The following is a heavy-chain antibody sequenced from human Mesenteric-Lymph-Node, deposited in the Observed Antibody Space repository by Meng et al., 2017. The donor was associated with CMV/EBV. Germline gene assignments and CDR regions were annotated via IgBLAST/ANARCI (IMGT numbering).Heavy chain of an antibody. CDR1: GYTFTSYD. CDR2: MNPNSGNT. CDR3: YTNPYYFDY. J-gene: IGHJ4*02. D-gene: IGHD2-2*02. V-gene: IGHV1-8*03. Sequence: ASVKVSCKASGYTFTSYDINWVRQATGQGLEWMGWMNPNSGNTGYAQKFQGRVTITRNTSEDTAVYYCARSPFGYCSSTSCYTNPYYFDYWGQGTLVTVSS.